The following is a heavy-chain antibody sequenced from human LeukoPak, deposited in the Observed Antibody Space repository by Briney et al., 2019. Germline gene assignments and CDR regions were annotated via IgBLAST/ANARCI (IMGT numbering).Heavy chain of an antibody. CDR1: GYTFTLHG. CDR3: ARDWGAHDSSGYYRNFDY. Sequence: ASVKVSCKASGYTFTLHGISWVRQAPGQGLEGMGWISAYNGNTNYSQKVQGRVTMTTDASTSTAYMELRNLSSDDTGVYYCARDWGAHDSSGYYRNFDYWGQGILVTVSS. V-gene: IGHV1-18*01. CDR2: ISAYNGNT. D-gene: IGHD3-22*01. J-gene: IGHJ4*02.